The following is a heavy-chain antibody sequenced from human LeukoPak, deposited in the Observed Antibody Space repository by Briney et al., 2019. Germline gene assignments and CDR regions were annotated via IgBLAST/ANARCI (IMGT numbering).Heavy chain of an antibody. CDR2: IHYSGST. J-gene: IGHJ4*02. D-gene: IGHD4-17*01. CDR1: GGSISSSSYY. V-gene: IGHV4-39*07. Sequence: SETLSLTCTVSGGSISSSSYYWGWIRQPPGKGLEWIGSIHYSGSTYYNPSLKSRVTISVDTSKNQFSLKLSSVTAEDTAVYYCAKDSRVLQYGDSLDYWGQGTLVTVSS. CDR3: AKDSRVLQYGDSLDY.